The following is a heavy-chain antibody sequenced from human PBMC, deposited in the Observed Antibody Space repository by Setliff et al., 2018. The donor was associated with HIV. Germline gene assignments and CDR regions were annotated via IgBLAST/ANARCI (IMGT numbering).Heavy chain of an antibody. Sequence: TLSLTCTVSGGSISSGSYYWNWIRQPAGKGLEWIGRIYTSGSTNYNPSLKSRVTISVDASKNQFSLKLSSVTAADTAVYYCAREDYYYYGMDVWGQGTTVTVSS. J-gene: IGHJ6*02. CDR2: IYTSGST. CDR1: GGSISSGSYY. V-gene: IGHV4-61*02. CDR3: AREDYYYYGMDV.